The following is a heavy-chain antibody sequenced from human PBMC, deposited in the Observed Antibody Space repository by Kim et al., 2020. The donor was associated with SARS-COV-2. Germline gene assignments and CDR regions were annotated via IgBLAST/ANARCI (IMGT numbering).Heavy chain of an antibody. CDR2: IDPSDSYT. CDR1: GYSFTSYW. CDR3: AKSRIAAAGTISP. Sequence: GESLKISCKGSGYSFTSYWIRWVRQMPGKGLEWMGRIDPSDSYTNYSPSFQGHVTISADKSISTAYLQWSSLKASDTAMYYCAKSRIAAAGTISPWGQGTLVTVSS. V-gene: IGHV5-10-1*01. J-gene: IGHJ5*02. D-gene: IGHD6-13*01.